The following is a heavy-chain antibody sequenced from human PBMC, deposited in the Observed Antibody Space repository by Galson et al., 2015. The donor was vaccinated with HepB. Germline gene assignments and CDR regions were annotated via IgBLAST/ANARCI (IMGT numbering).Heavy chain of an antibody. CDR1: GYTFTSYA. CDR2: INTNTGNP. J-gene: IGHJ6*03. CDR3: ATLGYSSSGDYYYYYMDV. Sequence: SVKVSCKASGYTFTSYAMNWVRQAPGQGLEWMGWINTNTGNPTYAQGFTGRFVFSLDTSVSTAYLQISSLKAEDTAVYYCATLGYSSSGDYYYYYMDVWGKGTTVTVSS. V-gene: IGHV7-4-1*02. D-gene: IGHD6-6*01.